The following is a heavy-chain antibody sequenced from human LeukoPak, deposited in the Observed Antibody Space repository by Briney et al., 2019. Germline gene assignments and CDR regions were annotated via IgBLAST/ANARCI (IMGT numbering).Heavy chain of an antibody. D-gene: IGHD6-13*01. V-gene: IGHV3-23*01. Sequence: PGGSLRLSCAASEFTFRSHAMSWVRQAPGEGLEWVSAISGSGGSTNYADSVKGRFTISRDNSKNTLYLQMNSLRAEDTAVYYCAKGDGSSWYFSGLDYWGQGTLVTVSS. CDR3: AKGDGSSWYFSGLDY. CDR2: ISGSGGST. J-gene: IGHJ4*02. CDR1: EFTFRSHA.